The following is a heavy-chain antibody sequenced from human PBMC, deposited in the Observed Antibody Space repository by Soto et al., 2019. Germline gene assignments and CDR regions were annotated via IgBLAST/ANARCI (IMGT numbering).Heavy chain of an antibody. CDR3: ARDRLWFGYHDAFDI. J-gene: IGHJ3*02. CDR1: GFTFSSYS. Sequence: GGSLRLSCAASGFTFSSYSMNWVRQAPGKGLEWVSSISSSSNYIYYADSVKGRFTISRDNAKNSLYLQMNSLRSDDTAVYYCARDRLWFGYHDAFDIWGQGIMVTVS. D-gene: IGHD3-10*01. V-gene: IGHV3-21*04. CDR2: ISSSSNYI.